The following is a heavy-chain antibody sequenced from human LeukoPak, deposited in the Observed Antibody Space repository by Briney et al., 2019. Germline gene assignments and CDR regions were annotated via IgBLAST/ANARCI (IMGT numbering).Heavy chain of an antibody. D-gene: IGHD1-7*01. CDR2: IYTSGST. V-gene: IGHV4-4*09. J-gene: IGHJ5*02. CDR1: GGSISSYY. CDR3: ARRITGTTWFDP. Sequence: PSETLSLTCTVSGGSISSYYWSWIRQPPGKGLEWIGYIYTSGSTNYNPSLKSRVTISVDTSKNQFSLKLSSVTAADTAVYYCARRITGTTWFDPWGQGILVTVSS.